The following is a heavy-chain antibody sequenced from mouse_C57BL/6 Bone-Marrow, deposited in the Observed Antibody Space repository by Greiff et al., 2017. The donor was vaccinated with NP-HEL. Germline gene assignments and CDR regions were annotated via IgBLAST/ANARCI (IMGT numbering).Heavy chain of an antibody. CDR1: GYSFTGYY. V-gene: IGHV1-42*01. D-gene: IGHD1-1*01. CDR3: APFYYSFAY. Sequence: EVQLQQSGPELVKPGASVKISCKASGYSFTGYYMNWVKQSPEKSLEWIGEINPSTGGTTYNQKFKAKATLTVDKSSSTAYMQLKSLTSEVSAVYYCAPFYYSFAYWGQGTLVTVSA. CDR2: INPSTGGT. J-gene: IGHJ3*01.